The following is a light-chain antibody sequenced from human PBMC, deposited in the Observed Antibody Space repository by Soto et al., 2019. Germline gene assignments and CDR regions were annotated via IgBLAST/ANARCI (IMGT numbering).Light chain of an antibody. J-gene: IGLJ3*02. Sequence: HSALTQPASVSGSPGQSIAISCTGTSSDIGDYNYVSWYQQHPGKAPKLMIYEVSNRPSGVSNRFSGSKSGNTASLTISGLQADDEADYYCSSFTSSSTLVFGGGTKVTVL. V-gene: IGLV2-14*01. CDR2: EVS. CDR3: SSFTSSSTLV. CDR1: SSDIGDYNY.